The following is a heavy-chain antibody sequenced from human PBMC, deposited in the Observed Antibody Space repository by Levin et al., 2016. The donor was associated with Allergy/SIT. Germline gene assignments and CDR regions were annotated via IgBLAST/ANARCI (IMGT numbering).Heavy chain of an antibody. D-gene: IGHD5-12*01. CDR3: ATRDLRSGYSGYDIFDY. V-gene: IGHV1-2*02. CDR2: INPNSGET. J-gene: IGHJ4*02. Sequence: WVRQAPGQGLEWMGWINPNSGETNYAQNFQGRVTMTGDTSISTAYMELYSLRSGDTAVYYCATRDLRSGYSGYDIFDYWGQGTLVTVSS.